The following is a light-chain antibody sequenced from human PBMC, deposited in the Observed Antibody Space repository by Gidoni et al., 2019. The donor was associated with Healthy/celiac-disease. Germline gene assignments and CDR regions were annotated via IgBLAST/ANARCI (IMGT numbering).Light chain of an antibody. CDR3: QQYYTTPQLT. V-gene: IGKV4-1*01. CDR2: WAF. Sequence: DIVMTQSPDYLAVSLGERATINCKSSQSVLYSSNNKNYLAWYQQKPGQPPKLLIYWAFTRESGVPDRFSGSGSGTDFTLTISSLQAEDVAVYYCQQYYTTPQLTFGGGTKVEIK. J-gene: IGKJ4*01. CDR1: QSVLYSSNNKNY.